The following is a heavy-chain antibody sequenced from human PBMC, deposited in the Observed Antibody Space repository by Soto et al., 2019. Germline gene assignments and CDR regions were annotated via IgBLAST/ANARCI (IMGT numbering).Heavy chain of an antibody. J-gene: IGHJ6*02. CDR2: ISSSSSYI. CDR1: GFTFSSYS. CDR3: ARQDSSSWYDYYYYGMDV. Sequence: EVQLVESGGGLVKPGGSLRLSCAASGFTFSSYSMNWVRQAPGKGLEWVSSISSSSSYIYYADSVKGRFTISRDNAKNSLYLQMNSLRAEDTAVYYCARQDSSSWYDYYYYGMDVWGQGTTVTVSS. V-gene: IGHV3-21*01. D-gene: IGHD6-13*01.